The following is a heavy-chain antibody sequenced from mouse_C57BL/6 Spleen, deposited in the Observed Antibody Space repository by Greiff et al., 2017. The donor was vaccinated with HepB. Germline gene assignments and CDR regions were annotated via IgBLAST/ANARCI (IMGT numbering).Heavy chain of an antibody. CDR2: IDPNSGGT. J-gene: IGHJ1*03. CDR3: ARCKLGPTHGDVDV. D-gene: IGHD4-1*01. CDR1: GYTFTSYW. V-gene: IGHV1-72*01. Sequence: QVQLQQSGAELVKPGASVKLSCKASGYTFTSYWMHWVKQRPGRGLEWIGRIDPNSGGTKYNEKFKSKATLTVDKPSSPAYMQLSSLTSEDSAVYYWARCKLGPTHGDVDVWGTGTTVTVSS.